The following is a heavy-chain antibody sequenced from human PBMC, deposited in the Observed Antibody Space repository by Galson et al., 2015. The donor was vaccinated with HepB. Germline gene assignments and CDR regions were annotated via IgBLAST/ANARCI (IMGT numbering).Heavy chain of an antibody. CDR2: ISDDTYRE. D-gene: IGHD3-16*01. CDR1: GFRFSAQA. J-gene: IGHJ4*02. Sequence: SLRLSCAASGFRFSAQAMHWVRQAPGKGLEWVAVISDDTYREYYAESVKGRFTLSRDNSKNTLYLQMNSLRAEDTAIYYCARDIYSYGTVGTIDHWGQGTLVTVSS. V-gene: IGHV3-30*04. CDR3: ARDIYSYGTVGTIDH.